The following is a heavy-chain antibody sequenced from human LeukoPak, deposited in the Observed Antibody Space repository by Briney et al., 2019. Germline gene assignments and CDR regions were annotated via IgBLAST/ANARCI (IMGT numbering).Heavy chain of an antibody. CDR2: ININGSST. CDR1: GFTFSSYW. Sequence: GGSLRLSCAASGFTFSSYWMHWVCQAPGKGLVWVSRININGSSTTYADSVKGRFTISRDNAKNTLYLQMNNLRAEDTAVYYCARDLGPYSSGWPDYWGQGTLVTVSS. CDR3: ARDLGPYSSGWPDY. D-gene: IGHD6-19*01. J-gene: IGHJ4*02. V-gene: IGHV3-74*01.